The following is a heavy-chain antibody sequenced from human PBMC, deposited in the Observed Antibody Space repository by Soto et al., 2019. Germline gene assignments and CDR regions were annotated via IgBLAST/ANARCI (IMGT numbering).Heavy chain of an antibody. CDR1: GGSVSSGSYY. D-gene: IGHD3-22*01. Sequence: SETLSLTCTVSGGSVSSGSYYWSWIRQPPGKGLEWIGYIYYSGSTNYNPSLKSRVTISVDTSKNQFSLKLSSVTAADTAVYYCAREIYYYDSSGYYHQFDPWGQGTLVTVSS. J-gene: IGHJ5*02. CDR2: IYYSGST. CDR3: AREIYYYDSSGYYHQFDP. V-gene: IGHV4-61*01.